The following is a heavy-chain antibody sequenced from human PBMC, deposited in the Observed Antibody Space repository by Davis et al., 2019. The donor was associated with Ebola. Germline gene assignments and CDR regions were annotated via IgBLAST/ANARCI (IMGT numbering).Heavy chain of an antibody. Sequence: ASVKVSCKASGYTFTSYGISWVRQAPGQRPEWMGWIGTYNGNTKYAQRFRGRLTMTMDTSTSTVYMELGSLRPDDTAVYYCVRDDYNAQFDIWGLGTMVTVSS. CDR1: GYTFTSYG. J-gene: IGHJ3*02. CDR3: VRDDYNAQFDI. V-gene: IGHV1-18*01. CDR2: IGTYNGNT. D-gene: IGHD4-11*01.